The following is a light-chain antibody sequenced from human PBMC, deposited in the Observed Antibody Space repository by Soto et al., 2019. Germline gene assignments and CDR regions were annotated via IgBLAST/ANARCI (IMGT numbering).Light chain of an antibody. J-gene: IGLJ2*01. Sequence: QSALTQPPSASGSPGQSVTISCTGTSSDVAGSNYVSWYQQHPGKAPKLMIYEVSKRPSGVPDRFSGSKSGNTASLTVSGLQAEDEADYYCSSYAGSNNLVVFGEGTKLTVL. CDR1: SSDVAGSNY. CDR3: SSYAGSNNLVV. V-gene: IGLV2-8*01. CDR2: EVS.